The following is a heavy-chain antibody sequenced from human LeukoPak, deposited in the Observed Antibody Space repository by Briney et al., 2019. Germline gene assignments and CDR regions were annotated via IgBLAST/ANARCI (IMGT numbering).Heavy chain of an antibody. D-gene: IGHD2-2*01. J-gene: IGHJ5*02. V-gene: IGHV1-8*01. CDR1: GYTFTSYD. CDR3: ARGGDIAVVPAAMVGP. Sequence: ASVKVSCKASGYTFTSYDINWVRQATGQGLEWMGWMNTNSGNTGHAQKFQGRLTMTRDTSTNTAYMELSSLRSEDTAVYYCARGGDIAVVPAAMVGPWGQGTLITVSS. CDR2: MNTNSGNT.